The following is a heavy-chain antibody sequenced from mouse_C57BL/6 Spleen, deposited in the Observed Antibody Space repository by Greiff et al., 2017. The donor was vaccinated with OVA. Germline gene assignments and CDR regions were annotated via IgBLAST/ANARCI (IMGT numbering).Heavy chain of an antibody. CDR1: GFTFNDSY. Sequence: VQLQQSGAALVQPGASVKLSCTASGFTFNDSYMHWVKQRPEQGLEWIGRIAPEDGDTKYAPKFQGKATITAATSSNTAYLQLSSLTSEDTAVYYDASGDYWGQGTSVTVSS. CDR2: IAPEDGDT. J-gene: IGHJ4*01. V-gene: IGHV14-2*01. CDR3: ASGDY.